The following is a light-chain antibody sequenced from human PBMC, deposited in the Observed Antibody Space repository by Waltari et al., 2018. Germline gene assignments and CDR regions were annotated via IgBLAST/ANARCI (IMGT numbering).Light chain of an antibody. J-gene: IGKJ1*01. V-gene: IGKV3-20*01. CDR3: QHYVRLPAT. CDR2: DAS. CDR1: QSVGQS. Sequence: EIVLTQSPGTLSLSPGERATLACRASQSVGQSLAWYQQKPGQAPRLLIYDASRRATGIPDRFSGSGSGTDFSLTISRLEPEDFAVYYCQHYVRLPATFGQGTKVEI.